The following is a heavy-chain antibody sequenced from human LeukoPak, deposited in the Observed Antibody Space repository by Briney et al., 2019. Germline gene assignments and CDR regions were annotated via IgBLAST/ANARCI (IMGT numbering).Heavy chain of an antibody. Sequence: GGSLRLSCAASRFTFSSYGMAWVRQAPGKGLQWVALISYDGSNKYYADSVKGRFTISRDNSKNTLYLQMNSLRAEDTAVYYCARPRGAAAGTFGFDPWGQGTLVTVSS. CDR2: ISYDGSNK. V-gene: IGHV3-30*03. CDR1: RFTFSSYG. CDR3: ARPRGAAAGTFGFDP. D-gene: IGHD6-13*01. J-gene: IGHJ5*02.